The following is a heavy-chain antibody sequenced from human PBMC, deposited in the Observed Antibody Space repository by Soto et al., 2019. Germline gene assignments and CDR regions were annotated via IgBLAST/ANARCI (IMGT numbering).Heavy chain of an antibody. J-gene: IGHJ4*02. V-gene: IGHV1-18*01. CDR3: ARALLHTKVVPDFDY. D-gene: IGHD2-15*01. Sequence: QVQLVQSGAEVKKPGASVRVSCKASDYTFTTYGITWVRQAPGQGLEWMGWISTDTGNTNYAQKLQDRVTMTTDISTSTAYMELRTLRSDDTAVYYRARALLHTKVVPDFDYWGQGTPVTVSS. CDR2: ISTDTGNT. CDR1: DYTFTTYG.